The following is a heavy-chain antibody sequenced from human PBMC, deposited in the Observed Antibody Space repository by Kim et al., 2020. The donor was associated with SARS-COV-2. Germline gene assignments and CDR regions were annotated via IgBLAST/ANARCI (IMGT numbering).Heavy chain of an antibody. CDR3: ARDGGPNSRSGKFDP. J-gene: IGHJ5*02. V-gene: IGHV3-7*03. D-gene: IGHD3-16*01. CDR1: GFTFSSYW. CDR2: IKQDGSEK. Sequence: GGSLRLSCAASGFTFSSYWMSWVRQAPGKGLEWVANIKQDGSEKYYVDSVKGRFTISRDNAKNSLYLQMNSLRAEDTAVYYCARDGGPNSRSGKFDPWGQGTLVTVSS.